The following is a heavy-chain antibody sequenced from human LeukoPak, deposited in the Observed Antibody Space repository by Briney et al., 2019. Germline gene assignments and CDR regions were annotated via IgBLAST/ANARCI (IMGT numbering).Heavy chain of an antibody. CDR1: GYSISSGYY. CDR3: ARANYDILTGYYD. J-gene: IGHJ4*02. Sequence: PSETLSLTCTVSGYSISSGYYWGWIRQPPGKGLEWIGSIYHSGSTYYNPSLKSRVTISVDTSKNQFSLKLSSVTAADTAVYYCARANYDILTGYYDWGQGTLVTVSS. V-gene: IGHV4-38-2*02. CDR2: IYHSGST. D-gene: IGHD3-9*01.